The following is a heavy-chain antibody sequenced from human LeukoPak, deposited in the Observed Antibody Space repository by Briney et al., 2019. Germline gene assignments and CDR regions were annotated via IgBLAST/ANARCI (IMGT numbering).Heavy chain of an antibody. CDR3: TTDAPYYYGSGTKTDAFDL. V-gene: IGHV3-15*01. J-gene: IGHJ3*01. D-gene: IGHD3-10*01. CDR2: IKSKISGGTT. Sequence: WIRQPRGKGLEWVGRIKSKISGGTTDYAAPVKCRFTISRDDSKNTLYLQMNSLKTEDTAVYYCTTDAPYYYGSGTKTDAFDLWGQGTMVTVSS.